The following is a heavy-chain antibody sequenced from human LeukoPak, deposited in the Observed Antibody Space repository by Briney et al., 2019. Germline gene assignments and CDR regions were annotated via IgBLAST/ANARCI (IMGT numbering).Heavy chain of an antibody. CDR3: ARENYYDSSGYLD. V-gene: IGHV3-21*01. J-gene: IGHJ4*02. CDR1: GFTFSSYS. Sequence: GGSLRLSCAASGFTFSSYSMNWVRQAPGKGLEWVSSISSSSSYINYADSVKGRFTISRDNAKNSLYLQMNSLRAEDTAVYYCARENYYDSSGYLDWGQGTLVTVSS. CDR2: ISSSSSYI. D-gene: IGHD3-22*01.